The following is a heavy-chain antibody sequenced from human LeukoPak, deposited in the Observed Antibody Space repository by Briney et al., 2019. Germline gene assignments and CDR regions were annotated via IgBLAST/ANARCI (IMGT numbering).Heavy chain of an antibody. J-gene: IGHJ4*02. Sequence: SQTLSLTCTVSGGSISSGGYYWSWIRQHPGKGLEWIGYIYYSGSTYYNPSLKSRVTISVDTSKNQFSLKLSSVTAADTAVYYCARDRLGVTGWDYWGQGTLVTVSS. CDR2: IYYSGST. D-gene: IGHD3-16*01. CDR1: GGSISSGGYY. CDR3: ARDRLGVTGWDY. V-gene: IGHV4-31*03.